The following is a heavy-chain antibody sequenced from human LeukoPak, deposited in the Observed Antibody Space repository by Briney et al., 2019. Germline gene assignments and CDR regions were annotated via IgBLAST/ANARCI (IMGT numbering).Heavy chain of an antibody. V-gene: IGHV3-66*01. CDR3: ARDRQDYDSSGYYSNY. CDR1: GFTVSSNY. CDR2: IYSSGST. D-gene: IGHD3-22*01. Sequence: TGGSLRLTCAASGFTVSSNYMSWVRQAPGKGLEWVSVIYSSGSTYYADSVKGRFTISRDNSKNTLYLQMNSLRAEDTAVYYCARDRQDYDSSGYYSNYWGQGTLVTVSS. J-gene: IGHJ4*02.